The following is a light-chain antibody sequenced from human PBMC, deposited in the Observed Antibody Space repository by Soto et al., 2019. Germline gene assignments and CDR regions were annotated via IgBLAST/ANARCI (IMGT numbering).Light chain of an antibody. CDR2: GAS. CDR1: QSVNSK. Sequence: EIVMTQSPATLSVSPGERATLSCRASQSVNSKLAWYQQKPGRAPRLLIYGASTRATGIPARFSGSGSGIDFTLTISRLEPEDFAVYYCQQYGSSYPWTFGQGTKVDIK. CDR3: QQYGSSYPWT. J-gene: IGKJ1*01. V-gene: IGKV3-15*01.